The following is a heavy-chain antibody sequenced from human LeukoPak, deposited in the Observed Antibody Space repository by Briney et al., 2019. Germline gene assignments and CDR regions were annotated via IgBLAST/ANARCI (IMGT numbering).Heavy chain of an antibody. CDR2: IRSKANSYAT. CDR3: TNLGISGDY. D-gene: IGHD1-26*01. J-gene: IGHJ4*02. Sequence: RRCLKLSCAASGFTFSGSAMHWVRQASGKGLEWVGRIRSKANSYATAYAASVKGRFTISRDDSKNTAYLQMNSLKTEDTAVYYCTNLGISGDYWGQGTLVTVSS. V-gene: IGHV3-73*01. CDR1: GFTFSGSA.